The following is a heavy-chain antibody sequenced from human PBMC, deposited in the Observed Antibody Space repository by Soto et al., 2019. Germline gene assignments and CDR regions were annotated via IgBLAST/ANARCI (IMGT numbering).Heavy chain of an antibody. D-gene: IGHD3-10*01. J-gene: IGHJ4*02. CDR2: IYSDGST. CDR3: ARDSSYYGSGRGVLDY. Sequence: EVQLVESGGGLVRPGGSLRLSCAVSGFTVSTNYMSWVRQAPGKGLESVSIIYSDGSTYYADSVKGRFTTSRDRARNTLYLQMDILRADDTAVYHCARDSSYYGSGRGVLDYWGPGALVTVSS. CDR1: GFTVSTNY. V-gene: IGHV3-66*01.